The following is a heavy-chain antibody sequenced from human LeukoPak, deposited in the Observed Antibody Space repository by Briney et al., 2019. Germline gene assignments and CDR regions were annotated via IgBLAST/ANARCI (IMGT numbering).Heavy chain of an antibody. CDR3: AKRYCGGGSCYAAY. J-gene: IGHJ4*02. CDR1: GFTFSNYA. V-gene: IGHV3-23*01. CDR2: ISASGGST. Sequence: GGSLRLSCAASGFTFSNYAMSWVRQAPGKGLEWVAAISASGGSTYYADSVKGRVTISRDNSKNTLSLQMNSLRVEDTAVYYCAKRYCGGGSCYAAYWGQGTLVTVSS. D-gene: IGHD2-15*01.